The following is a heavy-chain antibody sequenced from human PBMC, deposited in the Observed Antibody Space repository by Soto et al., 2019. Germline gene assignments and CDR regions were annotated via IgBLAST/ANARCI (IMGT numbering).Heavy chain of an antibody. J-gene: IGHJ4*02. D-gene: IGHD6-13*01. V-gene: IGHV1-18*01. CDR2: ISAYSGNT. CDR3: ARAGGSSWYIADY. CDR1: GYTFTTYG. Sequence: QVQLVQSGTEVKKPGASVKVSCKASGYTFTTYGISWVRQAPGQGLEWMGWISAYSGNTNYAQKLQGRVTMTTDTSTNTAYMERKSLRSDDTAVYYCARAGGSSWYIADYWGQGTLVTVSS.